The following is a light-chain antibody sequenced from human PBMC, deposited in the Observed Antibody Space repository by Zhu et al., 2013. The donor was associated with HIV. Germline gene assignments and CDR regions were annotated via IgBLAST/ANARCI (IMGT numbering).Light chain of an antibody. CDR1: QSILYSADNQNY. J-gene: IGKJ1*01. CDR3: QQYNTYWT. CDR2: WAS. V-gene: IGKV4-1*01. Sequence: DIVMTQSPDSQAVSLGERATINCKSSQSILYSADNQNYLAWYQQKPGQPPKLLIYWASTRESGVPDRFSGSGSGTDFTLTISSLQADDFATYYCQQYNTYWTFGQGTKVEVK.